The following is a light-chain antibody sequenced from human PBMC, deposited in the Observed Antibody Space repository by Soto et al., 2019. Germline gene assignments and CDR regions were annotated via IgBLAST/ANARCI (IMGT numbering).Light chain of an antibody. V-gene: IGLV2-14*01. J-gene: IGLJ1*01. CDR1: SSDGGGYNY. CDR2: EVS. Sequence: QSALTKPASVSGSPGQSITISCPGTSSDGGGYNYVSWYQQHPGKAPKLMIYEVSNRPSGVSNRFSGSKSGNTASLTISGLQAEDEDDYFCSSYTISSTPYVFGPGTTGTVL. CDR3: SSYTISSTPYV.